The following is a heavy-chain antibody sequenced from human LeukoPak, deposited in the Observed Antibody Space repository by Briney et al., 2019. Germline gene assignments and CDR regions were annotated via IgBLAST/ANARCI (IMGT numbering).Heavy chain of an antibody. D-gene: IGHD2-2*01. V-gene: IGHV4-30-2*01. CDR1: GDSISSGTYS. CDR3: ARGLIVPSTIFDY. Sequence: PSLTLSLTCAVSGDSISSGTYSWTWIRQPPGKGLEWFGFISHSGGTYYNPSLKSRVTMSVDKSENQFSLKLSSVTAADTAVYYCARGLIVPSTIFDYWGQGALVTVSS. J-gene: IGHJ4*02. CDR2: ISHSGGT.